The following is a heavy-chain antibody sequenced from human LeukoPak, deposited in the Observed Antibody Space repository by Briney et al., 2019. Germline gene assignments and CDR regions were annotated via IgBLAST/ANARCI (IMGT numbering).Heavy chain of an antibody. CDR2: IYYSGST. CDR1: GGSISSSSYY. D-gene: IGHD3-22*01. Sequence: SETLSLTCTVSGGSISSSSYYWGWIRQPPGKGLEWIGSIYYSGSTYYNPSLKSRVTISVDTSKNQFSLKLSSVTAADTAVYYCARPLYYYDSSGYYNWGQGTLVTVSS. V-gene: IGHV4-39*01. CDR3: ARPLYYYDSSGYYN. J-gene: IGHJ4*02.